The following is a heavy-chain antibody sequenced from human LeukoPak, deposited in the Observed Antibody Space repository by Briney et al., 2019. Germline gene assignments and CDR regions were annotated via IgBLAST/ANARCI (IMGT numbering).Heavy chain of an antibody. J-gene: IGHJ6*03. CDR1: GYTFTGYY. CDR3: ARDLGDYGDYYYYYMDV. Sequence: GASVKVSCKASGYTFTGYYMHWVRQAPGQGLEWMGWVNPNSGGTNYAQKFQGRVTMTRDTSISTAYMELSRLRSDDTAVYYCARDLGDYGDYYYYYMDVWGKGTTVTVSS. V-gene: IGHV1-2*02. CDR2: VNPNSGGT. D-gene: IGHD4-17*01.